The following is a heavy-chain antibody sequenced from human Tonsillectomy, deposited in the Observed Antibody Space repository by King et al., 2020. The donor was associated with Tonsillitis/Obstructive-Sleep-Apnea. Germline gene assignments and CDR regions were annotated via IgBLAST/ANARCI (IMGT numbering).Heavy chain of an antibody. J-gene: IGHJ4*02. Sequence: ITLKESGPTLVKPTQTLTLTCTFSEFSFSTSGVGVGWIRQPPGKALEWLALIYWDDDKYYRPSLKSRLSITKDTSKNQVVLTMTNKDPVDTATYYCAHTEWQPPGYFDYWGQGTLVTVSS. CDR2: IYWDDDK. CDR1: EFSFSTSGVG. D-gene: IGHD3-3*01. V-gene: IGHV2-5*02. CDR3: AHTEWQPPGYFDY.